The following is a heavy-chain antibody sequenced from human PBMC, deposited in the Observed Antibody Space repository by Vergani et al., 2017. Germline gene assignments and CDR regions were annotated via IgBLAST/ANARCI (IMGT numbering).Heavy chain of an antibody. CDR1: GGSFSGYY. CDR3: ARGTVEWELRLDY. D-gene: IGHD1-26*01. Sequence: QVQLQQWGAGLLKPSETLSLTCAVYGGSFSGYYWSWIRQPPGKGLEWIGEINHSGSTTYNPSLKSRVTISVDTSKNQFSLKLSSVTAADTAVYYCARGTVEWELRLDYWGQGTLVTVSS. V-gene: IGHV4-34*01. CDR2: INHSGST. J-gene: IGHJ4*02.